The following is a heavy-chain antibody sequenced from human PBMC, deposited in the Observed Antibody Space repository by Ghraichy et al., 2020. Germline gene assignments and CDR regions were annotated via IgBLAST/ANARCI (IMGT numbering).Heavy chain of an antibody. V-gene: IGHV4-39*01. CDR3: RITGTPGLYYYYYMDV. CDR2: IYYSGST. Sequence: SETLSLTCTVSGGSISSSSYYWGWIRQPPGKGLEWIGSIYYSGSTYYNPSLKSRVTISVDTSKNQFSLKLSSVTAADTAVYYCRITGTPGLYYYYYMDVWGKGTTVTVSS. D-gene: IGHD1-20*01. CDR1: GGSISSSSYY. J-gene: IGHJ6*03.